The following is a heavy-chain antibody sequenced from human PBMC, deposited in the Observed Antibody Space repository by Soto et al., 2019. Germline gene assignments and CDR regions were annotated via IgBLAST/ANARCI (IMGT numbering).Heavy chain of an antibody. CDR2: ITSNGGNT. D-gene: IGHD3-3*02. V-gene: IGHV3-64*01. J-gene: IGHJ6*02. CDR1: GFTFSSYA. CDR3: ARRIPFCYRIDV. Sequence: GGSLRLSCAASGFTFSSYAMHWVRQAPGKGLEYVSAITSNGGNTDYASSVKGRFTISRDNSKNTLYLQMGSLRAEDMAVYYCARRIPFCYRIDVWGQGSKVTV.